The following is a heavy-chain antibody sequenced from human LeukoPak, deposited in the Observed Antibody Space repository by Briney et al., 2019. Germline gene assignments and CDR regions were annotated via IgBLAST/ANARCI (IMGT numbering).Heavy chain of an antibody. Sequence: SETLLLTCTVSGGSISCYYWSWIRQPPGKLLGWIGYIYYSGSSNYNPSLKSRVTISVDTSKNQFSLKLSSVTAADTAVYCCASKIANDAFEIWGQGTMVTVSS. J-gene: IGHJ3*02. CDR2: IYYSGSS. CDR3: ASKIANDAFEI. V-gene: IGHV4-59*01. D-gene: IGHD2/OR15-2a*01. CDR1: GGSISCYY.